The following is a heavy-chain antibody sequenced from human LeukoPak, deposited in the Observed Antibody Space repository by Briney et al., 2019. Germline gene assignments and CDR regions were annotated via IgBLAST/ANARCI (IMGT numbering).Heavy chain of an antibody. V-gene: IGHV3-23*01. CDR2: ISGSGGNT. Sequence: AGSLRLSCAASGFTFRNYAMSWVRPAPGKGLEWVSAISGSGGNTYYADSVMGRFSISRDNSNNTLYLQMNSLRADDTAVYFCARRSITMVRGSHYYFDYWGRGTLVTVSS. J-gene: IGHJ4*02. CDR3: ARRSITMVRGSHYYFDY. D-gene: IGHD3-10*01. CDR1: GFTFRNYA.